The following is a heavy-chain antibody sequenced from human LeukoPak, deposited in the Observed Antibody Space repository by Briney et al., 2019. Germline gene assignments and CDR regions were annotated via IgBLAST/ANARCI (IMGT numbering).Heavy chain of an antibody. Sequence: QAGGSLRLSCEASGFTVSSNYMSWVRQAPGKGLEWVSVIYSGGNTYYADSVKGRFTISRDNSKNTLYLQMNSLRAEDTAVYYCARGKTMVGTFDYWGQGTLVTVSS. CDR1: GFTVSSNY. CDR2: IYSGGNT. J-gene: IGHJ4*02. V-gene: IGHV3-66*01. D-gene: IGHD4/OR15-4a*01. CDR3: ARGKTMVGTFDY.